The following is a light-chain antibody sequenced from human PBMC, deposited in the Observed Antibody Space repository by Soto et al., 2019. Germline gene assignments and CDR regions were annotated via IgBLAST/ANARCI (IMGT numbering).Light chain of an antibody. V-gene: IGKV3-20*01. CDR2: AAS. J-gene: IGKJ1*01. Sequence: EIVLTQSPGTLSLSPGERATLSCRASQSVSSSYLAWYQQKPGQAPRLLIYAASSRATGIPDRFSGSGSGRDFTLTISRLEPEDFAVYYCQQYGSSPPWTFGQGTKVEIK. CDR3: QQYGSSPPWT. CDR1: QSVSSSY.